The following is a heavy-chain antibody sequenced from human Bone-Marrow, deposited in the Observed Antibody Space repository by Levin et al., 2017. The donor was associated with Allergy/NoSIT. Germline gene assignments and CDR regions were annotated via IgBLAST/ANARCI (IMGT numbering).Heavy chain of an antibody. CDR1: GFTFSSYW. CDR2: INDNGYIT. J-gene: IGHJ4*02. V-gene: IGHV3-74*01. D-gene: IGHD2-21*02. CDR3: VSDLAGGDGH. Sequence: GGSLRLSCAASGFTFSSYWFHWVRQGPGEGLVWVSRINDNGYITNYADTATGRFTISRDNARNTLYLQMENLRADETAGYYCVSDLAGGDGHRGQGILVTVSS.